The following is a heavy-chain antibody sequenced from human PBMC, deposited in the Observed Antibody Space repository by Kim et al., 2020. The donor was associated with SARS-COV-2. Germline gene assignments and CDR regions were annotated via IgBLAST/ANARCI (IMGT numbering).Heavy chain of an antibody. CDR2: ISSSSSYI. CDR3: ARDPLDFWSGYYVRGMDV. J-gene: IGHJ6*02. V-gene: IGHV3-21*01. CDR1: GFTFSSYS. D-gene: IGHD3-3*01. Sequence: GGSLRLSCAASGFTFSSYSMNWVRQAPGKGLEWVSSISSSSSYIYYADSVKGRFTISRDNAKNSLYLQMNSLRAEDTAVYYCARDPLDFWSGYYVRGMDVWGQGTTVTVSS.